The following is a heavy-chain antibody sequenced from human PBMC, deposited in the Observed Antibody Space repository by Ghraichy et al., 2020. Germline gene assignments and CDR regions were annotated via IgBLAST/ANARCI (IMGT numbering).Heavy chain of an antibody. D-gene: IGHD3-3*01. CDR3: ARVRSYYDFWGGAARQYNWFDP. V-gene: IGHV4-34*01. CDR2: INHSGST. CDR1: GGSFSGYY. Sequence: SETLSLTCAVYGGSFSGYYWSWIRQPPGKGLEWIGEINHSGSTNYNPSLKSRVTISVDTSKNQFSLKLSSVTAADTAVYYCARVRSYYDFWGGAARQYNWFDPLSQGTLVTVFS. J-gene: IGHJ5*02.